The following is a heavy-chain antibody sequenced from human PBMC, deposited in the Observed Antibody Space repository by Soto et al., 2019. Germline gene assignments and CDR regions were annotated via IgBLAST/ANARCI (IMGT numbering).Heavy chain of an antibody. J-gene: IGHJ6*02. CDR1: GGTFSSYA. Sequence: QVQLVQSGAEVKKPGSSVKVSCKASGGTFSSYAISWVRQAPGQGLEWMGGIIPIFGTANYAQKFQGRVTITADESTSTAYMELSSLRSEDTAVYYCARILWGPCSGGSCYWVGYYYGMDVWGQGTTVTVSS. V-gene: IGHV1-69*01. D-gene: IGHD2-15*01. CDR2: IIPIFGTA. CDR3: ARILWGPCSGGSCYWVGYYYGMDV.